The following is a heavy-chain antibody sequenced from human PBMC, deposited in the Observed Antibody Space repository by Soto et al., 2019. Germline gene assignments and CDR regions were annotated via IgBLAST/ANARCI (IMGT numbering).Heavy chain of an antibody. J-gene: IGHJ3*02. CDR1: GFTFSSYW. CDR2: IKQDGSEK. D-gene: IGHD6-19*01. V-gene: IGHV3-7*05. Sequence: HPGGSLRLSCAASGFTFSSYWMSWFRQAPGKGLEWVANIKQDGSEKYYVDSVKGRFTISRDNAKNSLYLQMNSLRAEDTAVYYCARDVFLPVAVAGWGSHDAFDIWGQGTMVTVSS. CDR3: ARDVFLPVAVAGWGSHDAFDI.